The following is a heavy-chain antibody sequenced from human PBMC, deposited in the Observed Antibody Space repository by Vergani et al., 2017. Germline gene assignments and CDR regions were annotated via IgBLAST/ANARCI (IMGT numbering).Heavy chain of an antibody. J-gene: IGHJ6*02. CDR3: ARVRGGPSYYYYYGMDV. Sequence: EVQLVESGGGLVQPGGSLRLSCAASGFTFSSYWMSWVRQAPGKGLEWVANIKQDGSEKYYVDSVKGRFTISRDNAKNSLYLQMNSLRAEDTAVYYCARVRGGPSYYYYYGMDVWGQGTTVTVSS. CDR1: GFTFSSYW. CDR2: IKQDGSEK. D-gene: IGHD6-25*01. V-gene: IGHV3-7*01.